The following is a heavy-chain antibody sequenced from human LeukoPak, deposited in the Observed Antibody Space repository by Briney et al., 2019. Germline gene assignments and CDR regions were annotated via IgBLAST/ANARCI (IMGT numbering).Heavy chain of an antibody. Sequence: GASVKVSCKASGGTYSSCSISWVRQAPGQGLEWMGGIIPILGIANYAQKFQGRVTMTADKSTSTAYMELSSLRSEDTAVYYCARDRTTDAMDVWGQGTTVTVSS. CDR1: GGTYSSCS. J-gene: IGHJ6*02. D-gene: IGHD4-17*01. CDR3: ARDRTTDAMDV. CDR2: IIPILGIA. V-gene: IGHV1-69*10.